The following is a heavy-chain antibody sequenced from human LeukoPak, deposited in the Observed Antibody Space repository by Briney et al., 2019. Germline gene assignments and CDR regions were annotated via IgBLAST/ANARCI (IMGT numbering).Heavy chain of an antibody. CDR2: INPNSGGT. Sequence: ASVKVSCKASGYTFTAYFMNWVRKAPGQGLEWMGWINPNSGGTNYAQKFRGRVTMTRDTSISTAYMELSRLRSDDTAVYYCARDYSTYCSSTSCQTAHDIWGQGTMVTVSS. J-gene: IGHJ3*02. CDR3: ARDYSTYCSSTSCQTAHDI. V-gene: IGHV1-2*02. D-gene: IGHD2-2*01. CDR1: GYTFTAYF.